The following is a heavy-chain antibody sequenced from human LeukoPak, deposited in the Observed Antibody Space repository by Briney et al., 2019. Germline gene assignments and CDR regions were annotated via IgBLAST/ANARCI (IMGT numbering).Heavy chain of an antibody. V-gene: IGHV3-64*01. J-gene: IGHJ6*02. D-gene: IGHD3-10*01. CDR3: ARDGPNYYGSGGGMDV. CDR2: ISSNGGST. CDR1: GFNYSSYT. Sequence: GGSLRLSCAASGFNYSSYTMNWVRQAPGKGLEYVSAISSNGGSTYYANSVKGRFTISRDNSKNTLCLQMGSLRAEDMAVYYCARDGPNYYGSGGGMDVWGQGTTVTVSS.